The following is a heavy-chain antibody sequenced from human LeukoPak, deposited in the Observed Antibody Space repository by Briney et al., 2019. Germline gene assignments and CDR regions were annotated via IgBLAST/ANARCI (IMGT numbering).Heavy chain of an antibody. J-gene: IGHJ4*02. CDR1: GFTFSSYA. V-gene: IGHV3-23*01. CDR3: AGRYDSSGYPLH. CDR2: ISGSGSST. D-gene: IGHD3-22*01. Sequence: GGSLRLSCAASGFTFSSYAMSWVRQAPGKGLEWVSAISGSGSSTYYADSVKGRFTISRDNSKNTLYLQMNSLRAEDTAVYYCAGRYDSSGYPLHWGQGTLVTVSS.